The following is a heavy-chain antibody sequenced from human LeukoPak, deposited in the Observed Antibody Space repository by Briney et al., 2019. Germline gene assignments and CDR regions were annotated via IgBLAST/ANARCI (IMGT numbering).Heavy chain of an antibody. CDR3: ARAGDYGSGSCAFDM. D-gene: IGHD3-10*01. J-gene: IGHJ3*02. CDR1: GGSISSYY. V-gene: IGHV4-59*01. Sequence: PSETLSLTCTVSGGSISSYYWSWIRQPPGKGLEWIGYIYYSGSTNYNPSLKSRVTISVDTSKNQFSLKLSSVTAADTAVYYCARAGDYGSGSCAFDMWGQGTMVTVSS. CDR2: IYYSGST.